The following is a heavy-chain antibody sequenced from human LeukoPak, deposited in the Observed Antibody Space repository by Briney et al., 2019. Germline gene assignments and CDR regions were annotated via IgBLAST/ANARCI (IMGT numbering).Heavy chain of an antibody. D-gene: IGHD2-2*01. V-gene: IGHV3-20*04. Sequence: GGSLRLSCAASGFTFDDYGMSWVRQAPGKGLEWVSGINWNGGSTGYADSVKGRFTISRDNAKNSLYLQMNSLRAEDTALYYCARADCSSTSCPTGYWGQGTLVTVSS. CDR3: ARADCSSTSCPTGY. CDR2: INWNGGST. J-gene: IGHJ4*02. CDR1: GFTFDDYG.